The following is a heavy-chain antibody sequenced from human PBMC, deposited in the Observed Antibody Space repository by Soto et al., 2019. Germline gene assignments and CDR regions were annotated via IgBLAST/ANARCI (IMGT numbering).Heavy chain of an antibody. CDR3: AKDRTPIAATGSFDY. CDR2: ISYDGNNE. D-gene: IGHD6-13*01. CDR1: GLTFSRYA. V-gene: IGHV3-30-3*01. Sequence: QLVESGGGVVQPGRSLRLFCVVAGLTFSRYAMHWVRQAPGKGLEWVAVISYDGNNEYYADSVKGRFTISRDNSKNTLYLQMNSLRVEDSAVYYCAKDRTPIAATGSFDYWGQGTLVTVSS. J-gene: IGHJ4*02.